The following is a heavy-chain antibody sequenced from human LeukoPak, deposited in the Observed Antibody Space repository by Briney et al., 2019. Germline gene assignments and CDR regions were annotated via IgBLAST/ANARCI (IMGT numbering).Heavy chain of an antibody. V-gene: IGHV4-39*01. CDR2: IYYSGST. J-gene: IGHJ4*02. Sequence: SEALSLTCTVSGGSISSSSYYWGWIRQPPGKGLEWIGSIYYSGSTYYNPSLKSRVTISVDTSKNQFSLRLSSVTAADTAVYYCARRGYDSSGCYYAYWGQGTLVTVSS. CDR3: ARRGYDSSGCYYAY. CDR1: GGSISSSSYY. D-gene: IGHD3-22*01.